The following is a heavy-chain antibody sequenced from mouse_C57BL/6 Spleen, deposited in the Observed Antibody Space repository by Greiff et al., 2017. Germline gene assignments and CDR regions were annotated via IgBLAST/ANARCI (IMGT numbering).Heavy chain of an antibody. J-gene: IGHJ4*01. CDR3: ARDYYGDYYAMDY. V-gene: IGHV5-6*01. D-gene: IGHD1-2*01. CDR1: GFTFSSYG. CDR2: ISSGGSYT. Sequence: EVKVVESGGDLVKPGGSLKLSCAASGFTFSSYGMSWVRQTPDKRLEWVATISSGGSYTYYPDSVKGRFTISRDNAKNTLYLQMSSLKSEDTAMYYCARDYYGDYYAMDYWGQGTSVTVSS.